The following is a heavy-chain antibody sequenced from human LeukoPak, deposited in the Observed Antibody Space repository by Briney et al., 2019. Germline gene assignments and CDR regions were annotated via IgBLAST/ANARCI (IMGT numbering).Heavy chain of an antibody. CDR1: GGTFSSYA. CDR3: ASFHQVGYSYGLHWGD. Sequence: SVKVSCKASGGTFSSYAISWVRQAPGQGLEWMGRIIPILGIANYAQKFQGRVTITADKSTSTAYMELSSLRSEDTAVYYCASFHQVGYSYGLHWGDWGQGTLVTVSS. D-gene: IGHD5-18*01. V-gene: IGHV1-69*04. J-gene: IGHJ4*02. CDR2: IIPILGIA.